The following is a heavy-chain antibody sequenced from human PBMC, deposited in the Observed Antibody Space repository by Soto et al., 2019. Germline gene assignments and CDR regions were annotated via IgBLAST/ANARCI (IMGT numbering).Heavy chain of an antibody. CDR2: INPKTGDT. J-gene: IGHJ4*02. D-gene: IGHD2-21*02. CDR3: ARQLAYCGGDCYTEPIDY. Sequence: ASVKVSCKASGYTFVAYYVFWVRQAPGHGLEWMGWINPKTGDTNYAQNFQGRVTMTRDTSISTAYMELSRLTSDDTALYYCARQLAYCGGDCYTEPIDYWGQGTPVTLSS. CDR1: GYTFVAYY. V-gene: IGHV1-2*02.